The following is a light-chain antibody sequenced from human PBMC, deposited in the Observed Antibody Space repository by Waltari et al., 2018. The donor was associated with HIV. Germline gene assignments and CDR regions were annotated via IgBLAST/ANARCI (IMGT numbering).Light chain of an antibody. Sequence: QSVLTQPPSVSAAPGQKVTISCSGSTSNIENNYVSWYQHLPGTAPKRLIYDNNQRPSGIPDRFSGSKSGTSATLGITGLQTGDEADYYCATWDSGLSAGVFGGGTKLTVL. V-gene: IGLV1-51*01. CDR1: TSNIENNY. CDR2: DNN. J-gene: IGLJ2*01. CDR3: ATWDSGLSAGV.